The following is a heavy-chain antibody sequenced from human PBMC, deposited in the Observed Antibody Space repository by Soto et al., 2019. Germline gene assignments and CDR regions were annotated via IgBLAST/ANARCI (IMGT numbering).Heavy chain of an antibody. D-gene: IGHD3-10*01. CDR1: GGSFSGYY. CDR3: ARQGFGVLHGLVDV. V-gene: IGHV4-34*01. J-gene: IGHJ4*02. CDR2: INDSGST. Sequence: SETLSLTCAVYGGSFSGYYWSWIRQPPGKGLEWIGEINDSGSTNYNPSLKSRVTISVDTSKNQFSLTLSSVTAADTAVYYCARQGFGVLHGLVDVWGPGILVTVS.